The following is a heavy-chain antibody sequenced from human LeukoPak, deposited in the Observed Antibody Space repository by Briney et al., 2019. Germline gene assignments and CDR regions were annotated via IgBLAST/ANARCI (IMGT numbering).Heavy chain of an antibody. Sequence: GGSLRLSCAASGFTFSSYWMHWVRQAPGKGLVWVSRINSDGSSTSYAGSVKGRVTISRDKAKHTLHPEMTSLRAEDPAVYYCASDPQPPNRIRYWFDPWGQGTLVTVSS. V-gene: IGHV3-74*01. CDR3: ASDPQPPNRIRYWFDP. D-gene: IGHD1-14*01. CDR1: GFTFSSYW. J-gene: IGHJ5*02. CDR2: INSDGSST.